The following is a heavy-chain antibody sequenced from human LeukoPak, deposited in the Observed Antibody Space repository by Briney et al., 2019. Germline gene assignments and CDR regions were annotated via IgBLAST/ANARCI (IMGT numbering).Heavy chain of an antibody. CDR2: ISYDGNHK. Sequence: GGSLRLSCAASGFTFSDYGMRWVRQAPGKGPEWVAVISYDGNHKYYTDSVKGRFTISRDNSKTTLYLQMSSLRAEDTAVYYCTKDHAYSSSWYACDIWGQGTMVTVSS. J-gene: IGHJ3*02. D-gene: IGHD6-13*01. CDR1: GFTFSDYG. V-gene: IGHV3-30*18. CDR3: TKDHAYSSSWYACDI.